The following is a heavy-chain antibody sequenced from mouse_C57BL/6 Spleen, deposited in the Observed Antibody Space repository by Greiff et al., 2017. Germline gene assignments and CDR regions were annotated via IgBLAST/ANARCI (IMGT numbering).Heavy chain of an antibody. CDR1: GYTFTSYW. Sequence: VQLQQPGAELVMPGASVKLSCKASGYTFTSYWMHWVKQRPGQGLEWIGEIDPSDSYTNYNQKFKGKSTLTVDKSSSTAYMQLSSLTSEDSAVYYCVYSNYRCYFDYWGQGTTLTVSS. V-gene: IGHV1-69*01. D-gene: IGHD2-5*01. CDR2: IDPSDSYT. J-gene: IGHJ2*01. CDR3: VYSNYRCYFDY.